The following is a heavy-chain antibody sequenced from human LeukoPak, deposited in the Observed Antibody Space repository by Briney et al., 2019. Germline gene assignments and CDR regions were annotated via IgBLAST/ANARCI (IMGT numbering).Heavy chain of an antibody. CDR1: GFTFSSYA. CDR3: ARSIAARQGVFDY. J-gene: IGHJ4*02. Sequence: GGSLRLACAASGFTFSSYAMHWVRQAPGKGLEWVAVISYDGSNKYYADSVKGRFTISRDNSKNTLYLQMNSLRAEDTAVYYCARSIAARQGVFDYWGQGTLVTVSS. D-gene: IGHD6-6*01. V-gene: IGHV3-30*04. CDR2: ISYDGSNK.